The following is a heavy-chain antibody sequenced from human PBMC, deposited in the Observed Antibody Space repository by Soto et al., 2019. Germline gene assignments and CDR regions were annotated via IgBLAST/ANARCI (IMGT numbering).Heavy chain of an antibody. J-gene: IGHJ6*02. CDR3: AKERAVVVPVSTSYFHYYGLDV. CDR2: VGCHGGDI. V-gene: IGHV3-9*01. D-gene: IGHD2-2*01. Sequence: VQLVESGGGLVQPGGSLRLSCAVSGFTLDDYTMHWVRQAPGKGLEWVSGVGCHGGDIVYADSVKGRFTVSRDNTRNSLNLEVNSLTTEETAIYFCAKERAVVVPVSTSYFHYYGLDVWGQGTTVTVS. CDR1: GFTLDDYT.